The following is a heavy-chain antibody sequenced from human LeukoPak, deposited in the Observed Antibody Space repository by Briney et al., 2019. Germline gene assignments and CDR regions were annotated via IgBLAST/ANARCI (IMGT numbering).Heavy chain of an antibody. Sequence: GGSLRLSCAASGFTFSSYWMHWVRQAPGKGLVWVSRINSDGSSTSYADSVKGRFTISRDNAKNTLYLQMNSLRAEDTAVYYCARGGDDYVWGSYPDYWGQGLWSPSPQ. D-gene: IGHD3-16*01. V-gene: IGHV3-74*01. J-gene: IGHJ4*02. CDR1: GFTFSSYW. CDR3: ARGGDDYVWGSYPDY. CDR2: INSDGSST.